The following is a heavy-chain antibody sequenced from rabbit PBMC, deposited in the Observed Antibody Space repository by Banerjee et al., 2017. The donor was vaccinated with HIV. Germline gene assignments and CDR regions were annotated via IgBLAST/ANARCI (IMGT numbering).Heavy chain of an antibody. CDR1: GFTFSGSCW. CDR3: ARDLVGEALAYGYGA. D-gene: IGHD6-1*01. Sequence: QEQLEESGGDLVQPEGSLTLICTASGFTFSGSCWMNWVRQAPGKGLEWIGTIDGGSSDKTHYANWAKGRFTISKTSSTTVTLQMTSLTAADTATYFCARDLVGEALAYGYGAWGQGTLVTVS. J-gene: IGHJ3*01. V-gene: IGHV1S45*01. CDR2: IDGGSSDKT.